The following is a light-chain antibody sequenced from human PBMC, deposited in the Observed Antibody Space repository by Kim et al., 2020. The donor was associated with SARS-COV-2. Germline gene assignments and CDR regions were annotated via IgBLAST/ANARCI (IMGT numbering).Light chain of an antibody. CDR3: QQTSSAPYT. CDR2: SAS. J-gene: IGKJ2*01. CDR1: QSITNY. V-gene: IGKV1-39*01. Sequence: SAAGDERVTNTCRASQSITNYLNWYQQKPGKAPKLLIYSASSWQGGVPSRFSGSGSRTDFSLTISSLQPEDIATYYCQQTSSAPYTFGQGTKLEI.